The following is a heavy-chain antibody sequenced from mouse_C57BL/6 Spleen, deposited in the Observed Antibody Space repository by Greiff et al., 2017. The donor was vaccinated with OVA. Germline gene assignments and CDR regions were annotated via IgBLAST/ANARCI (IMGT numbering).Heavy chain of an antibody. Sequence: QVQLQQPGAELVRPGSSVKLSCKASGYTFTSYRMDWVKQRPGQGLEWIGNIYPSDSETHYNQKFKDKATLTVDKSSSTAYMQLSSLTSEDSAVYYCAREAGLAWFAYWGQGTLVTVSA. D-gene: IGHD2-4*01. CDR1: GYTFTSYR. J-gene: IGHJ3*01. CDR3: AREAGLAWFAY. CDR2: IYPSDSET. V-gene: IGHV1-61*01.